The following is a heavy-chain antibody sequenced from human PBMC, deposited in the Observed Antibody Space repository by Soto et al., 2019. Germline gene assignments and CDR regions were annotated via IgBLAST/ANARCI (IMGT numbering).Heavy chain of an antibody. D-gene: IGHD3-22*01. J-gene: IGHJ4*02. CDR1: GGSISSGEYY. CDR3: ARGQSNSYDSPPDY. V-gene: IGHV4-30-4*01. Sequence: PSETLSLTCTVSGGSISSGEYYWSWIRQPPGKGLEWIGYIYYSGSTYYNPSLKSRVTISVDTSKNQFSLKLSSVTAADTAVYYCARGQSNSYDSPPDYWGQGTLVTVSS. CDR2: IYYSGST.